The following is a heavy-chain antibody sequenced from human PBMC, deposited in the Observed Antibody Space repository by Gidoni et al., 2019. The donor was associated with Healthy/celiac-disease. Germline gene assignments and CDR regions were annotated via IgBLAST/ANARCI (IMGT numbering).Heavy chain of an antibody. CDR3: TTDLPSGSDRAFDI. Sequence: EVQLVESGGGLVKPGGSLRLSCAASGFTFSNAWMSGVRQAPGKGLEWVGRIKSKTDGGTTDYAAPVKGRFTISRDDSKNTLYLQMNSLKTEDTAVYYCTTDLPSGSDRAFDIWGQGTMVTVSS. CDR2: IKSKTDGGTT. J-gene: IGHJ3*02. CDR1: GFTFSNAW. V-gene: IGHV3-15*01. D-gene: IGHD1-26*01.